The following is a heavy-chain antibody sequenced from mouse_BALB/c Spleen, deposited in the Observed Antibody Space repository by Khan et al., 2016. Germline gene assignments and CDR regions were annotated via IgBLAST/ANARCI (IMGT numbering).Heavy chain of an antibody. Sequence: QVQLKQSGPGLVAPSQSLSITCTVSGFSVTGFPVNLVRQPPGKGLEWLGVIWGDGSTDYDSALKSRLSISKDDSKSQVFLKMNRLQTDDTARYYCASYYDYDGGFAYWGQGTLVTVSA. CDR1: GFSVTGFP. V-gene: IGHV2-6-7*01. CDR3: ASYYDYDGGFAY. D-gene: IGHD2-4*01. CDR2: IWGDGST. J-gene: IGHJ3*01.